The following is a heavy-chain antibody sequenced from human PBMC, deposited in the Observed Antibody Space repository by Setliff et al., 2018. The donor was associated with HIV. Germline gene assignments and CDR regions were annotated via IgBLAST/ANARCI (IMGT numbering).Heavy chain of an antibody. V-gene: IGHV1-46*01. CDR3: ARDNTAFNI. D-gene: IGHD2-2*02. Sequence: WASVKVSCKASGYTFTSYYMHWVRQAPGQGLEWMGMVYPSDGSTSYAQKFQGRVTMTRDTSTSTIYMELNSLTSEDTAVYYCARDNTAFNIWGQGTMFTVSS. CDR1: GYTFTSYY. CDR2: VYPSDGST. J-gene: IGHJ3*02.